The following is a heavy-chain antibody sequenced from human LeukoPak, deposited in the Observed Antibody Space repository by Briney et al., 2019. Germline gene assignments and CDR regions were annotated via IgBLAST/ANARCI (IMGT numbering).Heavy chain of an antibody. J-gene: IGHJ4*02. CDR2: ISSSGSTI. V-gene: IGHV3-48*03. Sequence: GGSLRLSCAASGFTFSSYEMNWVRQAPGKGLEGVSYISSSGSTIYYADSVKGRFTISRDNAKNSLYRQMNSLRAEDTAVYYCATYYDILTGYFFDYWGQGTLVTVSS. D-gene: IGHD3-9*01. CDR1: GFTFSSYE. CDR3: ATYYDILTGYFFDY.